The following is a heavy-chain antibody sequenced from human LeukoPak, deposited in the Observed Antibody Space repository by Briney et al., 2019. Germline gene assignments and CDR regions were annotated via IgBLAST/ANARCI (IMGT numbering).Heavy chain of an antibody. CDR2: INAGNGNT. CDR1: GYTFTSYA. Sequence: ASVKVSCKASGYTFTSYAMHWVRQAPGQRLEWMGWINAGNGNTKYSQEFQGRVTITRDTSASTAYMELSSLRSEDTAVYYCARDRGSGSPLRDWFDPWGQGTLVTVSS. J-gene: IGHJ5*02. CDR3: ARDRGSGSPLRDWFDP. D-gene: IGHD1-26*01. V-gene: IGHV1-3*03.